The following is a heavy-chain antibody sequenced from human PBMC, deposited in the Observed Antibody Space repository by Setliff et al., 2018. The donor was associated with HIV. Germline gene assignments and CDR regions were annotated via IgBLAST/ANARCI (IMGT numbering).Heavy chain of an antibody. CDR1: GYTFANYD. Sequence: GASVKVSCKASGYTFANYDLSWVRQAPGQGLEWMGWISPDNGNRRILRRFQGRVTMTRDTSINTAYMELSGLTSDDTAVYYCARQLSNSFDYWGRGTLVTVSS. CDR3: ARQLSNSFDY. J-gene: IGHJ4*02. CDR2: ISPDNGNR. V-gene: IGHV1-2*02. D-gene: IGHD1-1*01.